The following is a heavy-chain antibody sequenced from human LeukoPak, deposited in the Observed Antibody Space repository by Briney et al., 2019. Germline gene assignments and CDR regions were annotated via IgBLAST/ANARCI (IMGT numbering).Heavy chain of an antibody. CDR2: INHSGST. D-gene: IGHD2-2*01. V-gene: IGHV4-34*01. CDR3: ARAEDIVVVPAAKKGAYDY. CDR1: GGSFSGYY. J-gene: IGHJ4*02. Sequence: SETLSLTCAVYGGSFSGYYWSWIRQPPGKGLGWIGEINHSGSTNYNPSLKSRVTISVDTSKNQFSLKLSSVTAADTAVYYCARAEDIVVVPAAKKGAYDYWGQGTLVTVSS.